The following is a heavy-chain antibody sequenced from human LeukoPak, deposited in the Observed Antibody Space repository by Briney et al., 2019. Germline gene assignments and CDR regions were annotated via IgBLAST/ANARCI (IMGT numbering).Heavy chain of an antibody. J-gene: IGHJ5*02. CDR1: GYTFTSYY. V-gene: IGHV1-46*01. Sequence: ASVKVSCKASGYTFTSYYMHWVRQAPGQGLEWMGIINPSGGSTSYAQKFQGRVTMTRDMSTSTVYMELSSLRSEDTAVYYCARDFEKQPSLIWFDPWGQGTLVTVSS. D-gene: IGHD3-9*01. CDR3: ARDFEKQPSLIWFDP. CDR2: INPSGGST.